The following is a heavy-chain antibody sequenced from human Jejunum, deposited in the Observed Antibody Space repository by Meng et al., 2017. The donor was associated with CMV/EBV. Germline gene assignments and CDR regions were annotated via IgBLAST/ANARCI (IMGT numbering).Heavy chain of an antibody. CDR2: LSPGDSDT. V-gene: IGHV5-51*01. CDR1: GYTFHDYW. CDR3: ARLRLSNGNGDL. Sequence: NASGYTFHDYWLGWVRPVPGKGLAWMGILSPGDSDTPYTPSFEGPVTLSADTSINTAYPRWRSLQASDTAIYYCARLRLSNGNGDLWGQGTLVTVSS. D-gene: IGHD2-8*01. J-gene: IGHJ4*02.